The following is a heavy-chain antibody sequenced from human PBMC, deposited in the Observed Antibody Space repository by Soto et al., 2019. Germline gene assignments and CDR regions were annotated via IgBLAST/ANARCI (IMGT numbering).Heavy chain of an antibody. CDR2: INPNSGGT. D-gene: IGHD2-15*01. CDR1: GYTFTGYY. J-gene: IGHJ6*02. CDR3: ARGVFCSGGSCYPTPAGMDV. Sequence: ASVKVSCKASGYTFTGYYMHWLRQAPGQGLEWMGWINPNSGGTNYAQKFQGRVTMTRDTSISTAYMELSRLRSDDTAVYYCARGVFCSGGSCYPTPAGMDVWGQGTTVTVSS. V-gene: IGHV1-2*02.